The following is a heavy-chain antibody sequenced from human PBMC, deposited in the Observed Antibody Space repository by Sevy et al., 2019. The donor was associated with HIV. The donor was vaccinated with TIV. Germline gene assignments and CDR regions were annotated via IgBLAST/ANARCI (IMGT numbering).Heavy chain of an antibody. V-gene: IGHV4-39*01. J-gene: IGHJ5*01. CDR2: MHYGGNT. CDR1: GGSLVSPTFY. Sequence: SETLSLTCTASGGSLVSPTFYWGWVRQPPGERLEWIAAMHYGGNTYYNPSLKDRLAMSIDTSKNQFSLNLTSVTAADAAVYHCVRHHHLRGRHWFDSWGQGALVTVSS. CDR3: VRHHHLRGRHWFDS. D-gene: IGHD3-16*01.